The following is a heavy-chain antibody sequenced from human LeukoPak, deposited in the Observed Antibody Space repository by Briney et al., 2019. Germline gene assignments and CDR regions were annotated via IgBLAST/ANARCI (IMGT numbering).Heavy chain of an antibody. V-gene: IGHV4-39*07. D-gene: IGHD3-22*01. Sequence: SETLSLTCTVSGGSISSSNYYWGWIRQPPGKGLEWIGSIYYSGNTYYNPSLKSRVTISVDTSKNQLSLKLSSVTAADTAVYYCARNPPDSSGYPRLFFDYWGQGTLVTVSS. J-gene: IGHJ4*02. CDR3: ARNPPDSSGYPRLFFDY. CDR2: IYYSGNT. CDR1: GGSISSSNYY.